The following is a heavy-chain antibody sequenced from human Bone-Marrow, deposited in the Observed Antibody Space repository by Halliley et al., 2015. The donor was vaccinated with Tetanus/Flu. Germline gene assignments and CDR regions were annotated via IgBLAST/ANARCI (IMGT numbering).Heavy chain of an antibody. V-gene: IGHV4-59*09. J-gene: IGHJ4*02. Sequence: FGYIDYSGTPNHHPSLKTRLTISIDTSKNQFSLKLTSVTAADTAVYYCARGFGSIWYYFDYWGQGTLVTVSS. D-gene: IGHD6-13*01. CDR3: ARGFGSIWYYFDY. CDR2: IDYSGTP.